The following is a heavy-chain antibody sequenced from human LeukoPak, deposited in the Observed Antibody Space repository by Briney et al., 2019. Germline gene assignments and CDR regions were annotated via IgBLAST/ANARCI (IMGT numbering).Heavy chain of an antibody. V-gene: IGHV3-23*01. Sequence: GGPLRLSCAASGFTFSSYAMGWVRQAPGKGLEWVSAISGSGGSTYYADSVKGRFTISRDNSKNTLYLQMNSLRAEDTAVYYCARASAAAGKGSVSRDQTLYYFDYWGQGTLVTVSS. J-gene: IGHJ4*02. CDR3: ARASAAAGKGSVSRDQTLYYFDY. CDR1: GFTFSSYA. D-gene: IGHD6-13*01. CDR2: ISGSGGST.